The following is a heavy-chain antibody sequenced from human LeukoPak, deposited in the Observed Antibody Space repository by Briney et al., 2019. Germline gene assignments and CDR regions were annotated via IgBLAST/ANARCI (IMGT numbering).Heavy chain of an antibody. V-gene: IGHV4-34*01. CDR1: GGSFSGYY. D-gene: IGHD6-19*01. J-gene: IGHJ6*02. Sequence: SETLSLTCAVYGGSFSGYYWSWIRRPPGKGLEWIGEINHSGSTNYNPSLKSRVTISVDTSKNQFSLKLSSVTAADTAVYYCARGGGDSSGWYGDYYYYGMDVWGQGTTVTVSS. CDR3: ARGGGDSSGWYGDYYYYGMDV. CDR2: INHSGST.